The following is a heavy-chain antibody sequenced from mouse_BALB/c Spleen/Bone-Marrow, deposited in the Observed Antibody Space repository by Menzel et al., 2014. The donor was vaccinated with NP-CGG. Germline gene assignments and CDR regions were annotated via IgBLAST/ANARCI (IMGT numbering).Heavy chain of an antibody. CDR1: GFNIKDTY. J-gene: IGHJ3*01. V-gene: IGHV14-3*02. CDR2: IDPANGNT. D-gene: IGHD1-1*01. CDR3: ASYYYGSSSFAY. Sequence: EVQLQQSGAELVKPGASVKLSCTASGFNIKDTYMHWVKQRPEQGLEWIGRIDPANGNTKYDPKFQGKATITADTSSNTAYLQLSSLTSEDTAVCYCASYYYGSSSFAYWGQGTLVTVSA.